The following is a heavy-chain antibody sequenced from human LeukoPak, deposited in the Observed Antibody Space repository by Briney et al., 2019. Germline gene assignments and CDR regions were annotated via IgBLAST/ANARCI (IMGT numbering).Heavy chain of an antibody. CDR1: GGTFSSYA. CDR3: ARTAAGEYYFDY. J-gene: IGHJ4*02. Sequence: SVKVSCKASGGTFSSYAISWVRQAPGQGLEWMGRIIPILGIANYAQKFQGRVTITADKSTSTAYMELSSLRSEDTAVYYCARTAAGEYYFDYWGQGTLVTVSS. V-gene: IGHV1-69*04. D-gene: IGHD6-25*01. CDR2: IIPILGIA.